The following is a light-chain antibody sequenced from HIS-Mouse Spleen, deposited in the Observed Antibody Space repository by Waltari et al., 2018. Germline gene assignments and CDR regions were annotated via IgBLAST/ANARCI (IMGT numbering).Light chain of an antibody. V-gene: IGLV3-10*01. CDR2: EDS. CDR1: ALPKKY. CDR3: YSTDSSGNHRV. Sequence: SYELTQPPSVSVSPGQTARITCSGAALPKKYAYWYQQKSGQAPVLVIYEDSKRPSGIPERFSGSSSGTMATLTISAAQVEDEADYYCYSTDSSGNHRVFGGGTKLTVL. J-gene: IGLJ2*01.